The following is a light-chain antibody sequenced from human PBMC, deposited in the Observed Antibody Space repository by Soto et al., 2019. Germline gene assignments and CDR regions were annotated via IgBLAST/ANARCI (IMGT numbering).Light chain of an antibody. V-gene: IGKV3-20*01. CDR3: QHYGSSQIT. Sequence: ESGLTKSSGPLSLSSGERTTPSLRASQSVSSSYLAWYQQKSGQAPRLLIYGASSRATGIPDRFSGSGSGTDFTLTISRLEPEDFAVYYCQHYGSSQITFGQGTRLEI. CDR1: QSVSSSY. J-gene: IGKJ5*01. CDR2: GAS.